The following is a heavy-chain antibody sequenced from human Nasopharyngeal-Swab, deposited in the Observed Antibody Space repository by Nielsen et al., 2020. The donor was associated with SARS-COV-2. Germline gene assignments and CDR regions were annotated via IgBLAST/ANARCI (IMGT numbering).Heavy chain of an antibody. CDR2: MWYAGSSE. CDR1: GFTFSNYD. J-gene: IGHJ4*02. CDR3: ARESGVSSTSPFDC. D-gene: IGHD2-2*01. Sequence: AGSLRLSCAASGFTFSNYDIHWLRQPPGKGLEWVAVMWYAGSSERYADSVKGRFTISRDISKNTLYLQMNSLRAEDTAVYYCARESGVSSTSPFDCWGRGTLVTVSS. V-gene: IGHV3-33*01.